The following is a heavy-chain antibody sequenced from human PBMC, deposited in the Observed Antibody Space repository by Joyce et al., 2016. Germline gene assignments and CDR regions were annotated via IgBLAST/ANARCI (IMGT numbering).Heavy chain of an antibody. D-gene: IGHD6-25*01. J-gene: IGHJ4*02. V-gene: IGHV3-30*18. CDR3: AKILTATYSSGWFLDY. CDR2: ISYDGSYK. CDR1: GLTLSNYG. Sequence: QVQLVESGGGVVQHGRSLRLSCAASGLTLSNYGVHWVSQAAGKGLEWVAVISYDGSYKYYADSVKGRFTISRDNSKNTVFLEMNSLRTEDTAVYYCAKILTATYSSGWFLDYWGQGTLVTVSS.